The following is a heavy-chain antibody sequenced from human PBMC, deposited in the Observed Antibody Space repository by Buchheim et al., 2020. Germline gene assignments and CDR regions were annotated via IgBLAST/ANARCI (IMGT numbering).Heavy chain of an antibody. J-gene: IGHJ4*02. CDR3: ARGAEQLALDY. Sequence: QVQLQESGPGLVKPSETLSLTRTVSGGSISTYYWSWIRQFPGKGLEWIGFIYYPGSINYNPSLKSRITISVDTSRNQISLKLSSVTAADTAVYYCARGAEQLALDYWGQGIL. CDR1: GGSISTYY. D-gene: IGHD6-6*01. CDR2: IYYPGSI. V-gene: IGHV4-59*01.